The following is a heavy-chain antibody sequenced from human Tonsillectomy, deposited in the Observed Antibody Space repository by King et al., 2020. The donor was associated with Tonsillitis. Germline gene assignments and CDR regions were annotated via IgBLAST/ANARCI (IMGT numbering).Heavy chain of an antibody. CDR3: SRGKTAVITTAYHI. CDR1: GYTFANYF. D-gene: IGHD4-23*01. CDR2: ISPSGDSA. V-gene: IGHV1-46*03. Sequence: VQLVESGAEVKKPGASVKVACQTYGYTFANYFIHWVRQAPGQGLEWLGMISPSGDSASIAQKFQGRVSMTSDTSTRTVYMALSSLKSEDTAIYYCSRGKTAVITTAYHIWGQGTMVTVSS. J-gene: IGHJ3*02.